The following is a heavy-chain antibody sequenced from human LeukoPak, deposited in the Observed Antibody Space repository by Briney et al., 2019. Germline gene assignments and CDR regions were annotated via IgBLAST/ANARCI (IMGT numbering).Heavy chain of an antibody. J-gene: IGHJ4*02. V-gene: IGHV3-23*01. D-gene: IGHD3-22*01. CDR3: ANNQGDDSSGRKVYPPIY. CDR2: ISGSGGST. CDR1: GFTFSSYA. Sequence: PGGSLRLSCAASGFTFSSYAMSWVRQAPGKGLEWVSAISGSGGSTYYADSVKGRFTISRDNSKNTLYLQMNSLRAEDTAVYYCANNQGDDSSGRKVYPPIYWGQGTLVTVSS.